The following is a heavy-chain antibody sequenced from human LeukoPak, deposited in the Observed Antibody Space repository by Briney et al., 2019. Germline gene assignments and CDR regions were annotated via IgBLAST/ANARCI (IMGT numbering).Heavy chain of an antibody. CDR1: GGSISSGDYY. J-gene: IGHJ4*02. CDR2: IYYSGST. CDR3: ARERGNYYDSSGYYY. D-gene: IGHD3-22*01. V-gene: IGHV4-30-4*01. Sequence: SETLSLTCTVSGGSISSGDYYWSWIRQPPGKGLEWIGYIYYSGSTYYNPSLKSRVTISVDTSKNQFSLKLSSVTAADTAVYYCARERGNYYDSSGYYYWSQGTLVTVSS.